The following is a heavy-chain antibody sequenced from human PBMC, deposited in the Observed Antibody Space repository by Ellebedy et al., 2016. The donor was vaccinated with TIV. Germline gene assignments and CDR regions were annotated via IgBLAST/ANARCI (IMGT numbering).Heavy chain of an antibody. CDR1: GFTFRSYA. J-gene: IGHJ4*02. CDR2: ISDSGGVT. CDR3: AKDSGLSGWYFDY. D-gene: IGHD6-19*01. V-gene: IGHV3-23*01. Sequence: PGGSLRLSCAASGFTFRSYAMGRVRQAPGKGLEWISVISDSGGVTYYAAPLKGRFTTSRDNSNDMVYLQINSLRPDDTAVYYCAKDSGLSGWYFDYWGQGTLVTVSS.